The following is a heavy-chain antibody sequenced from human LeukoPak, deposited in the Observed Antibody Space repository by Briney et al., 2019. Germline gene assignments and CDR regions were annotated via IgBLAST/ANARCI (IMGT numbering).Heavy chain of an antibody. J-gene: IGHJ4*02. CDR2: IIPIFGTA. V-gene: IGHV1-69*13. Sequence: GASVKVSCKASGGTFSSYAISWVRQAPGQGLEWMGGIIPIFGTANYAQKFQGRVTITADESTSTAHMELSSLRSEDTAVYYCASSYYYDSSGYYPFDYWGQGTLVTVSS. D-gene: IGHD3-22*01. CDR1: GGTFSSYA. CDR3: ASSYYYDSSGYYPFDY.